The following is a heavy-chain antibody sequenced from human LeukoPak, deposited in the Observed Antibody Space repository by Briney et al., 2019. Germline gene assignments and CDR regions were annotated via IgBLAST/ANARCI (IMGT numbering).Heavy chain of an antibody. Sequence: ASVKVSCKASGCTFTGYYMHWVRQAPGQGLEWMGWINPNSGGTNYAQKFQGRVTMTRDTSISTAYMELSRLRSDDTAVYYCARDRDSSGYTHFDYWGQGTLVTVSS. CDR3: ARDRDSSGYTHFDY. J-gene: IGHJ4*02. D-gene: IGHD3-22*01. CDR2: INPNSGGT. CDR1: GCTFTGYY. V-gene: IGHV1-2*02.